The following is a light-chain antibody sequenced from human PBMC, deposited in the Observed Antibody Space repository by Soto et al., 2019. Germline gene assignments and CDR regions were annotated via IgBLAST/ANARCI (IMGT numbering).Light chain of an antibody. CDR1: QRGYDGY. CDR3: QQYNNWPQT. Sequence: EIVLTQSPDTLSLSPGERATLSCRASQRGYDGYLAWYQQRPGQPPRLLIYGVFTRADGIPDRFSGSGSGTDFTLTITRLEPEDFAVYYCQQYNNWPQTFGQGTRLEIK. J-gene: IGKJ5*01. CDR2: GVF. V-gene: IGKV3-20*01.